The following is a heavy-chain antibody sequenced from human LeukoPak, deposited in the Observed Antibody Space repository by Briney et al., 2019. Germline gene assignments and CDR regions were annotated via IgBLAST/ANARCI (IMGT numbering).Heavy chain of an antibody. D-gene: IGHD2-15*01. CDR2: INTDGNTR. CDR1: GFTFSTSW. CDR3: AKDFCSGGSCYSGLAY. Sequence: PGGSLRLSCATSGFTFSTSWMHWVRQAPGKGLVWVSRINTDGNTRDYADSVKGRFTISRDNSKSTLYLQMNSLRAEDTAIYFCAKDFCSGGSCYSGLAYWGQGTQVTVSS. J-gene: IGHJ4*02. V-gene: IGHV3-74*01.